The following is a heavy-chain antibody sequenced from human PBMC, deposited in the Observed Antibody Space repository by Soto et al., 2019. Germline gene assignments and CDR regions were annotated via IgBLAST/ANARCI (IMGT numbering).Heavy chain of an antibody. CDR3: AKAVPPFVVVTASDY. CDR2: ISYDGTNK. D-gene: IGHD2-21*02. V-gene: IGHV3-30*18. Sequence: PGGSLRLSCAASGFTFRNFGMHWVRQAPGKGLEWVAVISYDGTNKYYADSVKGRFTISRDNSKNTLYLQINSLRAGDTAVYYCAKAVPPFVVVTASDYWGQGTLVTVSS. CDR1: GFTFRNFG. J-gene: IGHJ4*02.